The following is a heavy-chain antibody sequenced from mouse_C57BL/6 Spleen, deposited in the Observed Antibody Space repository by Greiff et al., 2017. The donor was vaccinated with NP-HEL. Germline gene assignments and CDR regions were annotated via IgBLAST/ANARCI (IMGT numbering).Heavy chain of an antibody. CDR2: IYPGSGST. CDR3: ARQDDGYDYFDY. V-gene: IGHV1-55*01. Sequence: VQLQQPGAELVKPGASVKMSCKASGYTFTSYWITWVKQRPGQGLEWIGDIYPGSGSTNYNEKFKSKATLTVDTSSSTAYMQLSSLTSEDSAVYYCARQDDGYDYFDYWGQGTTRTVSS. D-gene: IGHD2-3*01. CDR1: GYTFTSYW. J-gene: IGHJ2*01.